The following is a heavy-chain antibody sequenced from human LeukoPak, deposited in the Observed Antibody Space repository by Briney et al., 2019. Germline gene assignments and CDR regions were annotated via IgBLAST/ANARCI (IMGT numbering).Heavy chain of an antibody. Sequence: GGSLRLSCAASGFTFSSYAMHWVRRAPGKGLEWVAVISYDGSNKYYADSVKGRFTISRDNSKNTLYLQMNSLRAEDTAVYYCAREGWDYYDSSGPFDYWGQGTLVTVSS. CDR2: ISYDGSNK. V-gene: IGHV3-30-3*01. CDR1: GFTFSSYA. CDR3: AREGWDYYDSSGPFDY. D-gene: IGHD3-22*01. J-gene: IGHJ4*02.